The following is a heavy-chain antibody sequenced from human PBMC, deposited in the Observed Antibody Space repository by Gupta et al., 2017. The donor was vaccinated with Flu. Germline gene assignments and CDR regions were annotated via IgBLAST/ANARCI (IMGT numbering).Heavy chain of an antibody. J-gene: IGHJ4*02. Sequence: EVQVVESGGGLVQPGGSLRLSCAASGFTLNYHDHWMHWVREAPGKGLVWVSRISPDGRSTTYADFVKGRFTISRDNAKNTVDLQMNSLRADDTAVYYCARDSTMMETGPHFDLWGQGSLVTVSS. CDR1: GFTLNYHDHW. V-gene: IGHV3-74*03. CDR2: ISPDGRST. CDR3: ARDSTMMETGPHFDL. D-gene: IGHD3-22*01.